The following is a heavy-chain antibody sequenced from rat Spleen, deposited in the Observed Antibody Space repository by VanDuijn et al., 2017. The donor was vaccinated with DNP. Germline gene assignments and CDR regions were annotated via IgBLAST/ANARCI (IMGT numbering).Heavy chain of an antibody. CDR2: ISYAGGST. CDR1: GITFSDYY. V-gene: IGHV5-20*01. CDR3: STLNYYASLSGYFDH. J-gene: IGHJ2*01. D-gene: IGHD1-12*01. Sequence: EVQLVESGGGLVQPGRSLKLSCAASGITFSDYYMAWVRQAPTKGLELVAYISYAGGSTYHGDSVKGRFTISRDNAENILYLRMDSLRSEDTATYYCSTLNYYASLSGYFDHWGQGVMVTVSS.